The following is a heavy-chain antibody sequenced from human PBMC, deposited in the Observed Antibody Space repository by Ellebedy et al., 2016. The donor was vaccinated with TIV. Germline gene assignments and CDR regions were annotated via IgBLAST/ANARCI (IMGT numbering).Heavy chain of an antibody. Sequence: GESLKISCAASGFTFSTYGMSWVRQAPGKGLEWVSVIGGSGHTIYYADSVKGRFTISRDNSKNTLYLQMNSLRIENTAVYYCAKGGAGYKNAWRFDHWGQGTRVIVSS. V-gene: IGHV3-23*01. CDR3: AKGGAGYKNAWRFDH. J-gene: IGHJ4*02. CDR2: IGGSGHTI. D-gene: IGHD5-12*01. CDR1: GFTFSTYG.